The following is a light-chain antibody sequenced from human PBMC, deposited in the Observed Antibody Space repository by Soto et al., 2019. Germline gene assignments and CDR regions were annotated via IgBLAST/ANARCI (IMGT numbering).Light chain of an antibody. CDR3: QQRSNWPLT. V-gene: IGKV3-11*01. CDR1: QSVRSY. Sequence: EIVLTQSPATLSLSPGERATLSCRASQSVRSYLAWYQQKIGQAPRLLIYDASNWATGIPARFSGSGSGTDFTLTISSLEPEDFAVYYCQQRSNWPLTFGGGTKVEIK. J-gene: IGKJ4*01. CDR2: DAS.